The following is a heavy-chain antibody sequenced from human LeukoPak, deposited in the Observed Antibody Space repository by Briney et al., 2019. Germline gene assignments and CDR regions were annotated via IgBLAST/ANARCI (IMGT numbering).Heavy chain of an antibody. Sequence: SETLSLTCTVSGGSISTYYWSWIRQPPGKGLEWIEYTYYSGSTNYNPSLKSRVTISVDTSKNQFSLKLTSVTAADTAVYYCARDRSGYSSGWYHLAYWGQGTLVTVSS. CDR1: GGSISTYY. D-gene: IGHD6-19*01. J-gene: IGHJ4*02. V-gene: IGHV4-59*13. CDR2: TYYSGST. CDR3: ARDRSGYSSGWYHLAY.